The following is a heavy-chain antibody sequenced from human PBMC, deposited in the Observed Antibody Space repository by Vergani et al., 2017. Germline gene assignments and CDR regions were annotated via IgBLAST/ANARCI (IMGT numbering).Heavy chain of an antibody. V-gene: IGHV5-51*01. J-gene: IGHJ4*02. CDR3: TRQVPCVDGACLHFDH. CDR1: ESSFISNE. CDR2: INPIDSKI. D-gene: IGHD5-24*01. Sequence: EVMLVQSGAEVKKPGESLKISCKYSESSFISNEIAWVRQMSGKGLQWMGNINPIDSKIAYSPSFQGQAIMSLDKSITTAYLQWRSLKASDTAIYYCTRQVPCVDGACLHFDHWGQGTQVTVSS.